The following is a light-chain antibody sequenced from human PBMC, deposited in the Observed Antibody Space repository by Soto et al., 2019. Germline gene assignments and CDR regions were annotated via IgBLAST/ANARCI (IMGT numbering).Light chain of an antibody. CDR3: QSYDSSLSGVV. Sequence: QAVVTQPPSVSGAPGQRVTISCTGSSSNIGAGYDVHWYQQLPGTAPKLLIYGNSNRPSGVPVRFSGSKSGTSASLAITGLQAEDEADHYCQSYDSSLSGVVFGGGTKLTVL. J-gene: IGLJ2*01. CDR1: SSNIGAGYD. CDR2: GNS. V-gene: IGLV1-40*01.